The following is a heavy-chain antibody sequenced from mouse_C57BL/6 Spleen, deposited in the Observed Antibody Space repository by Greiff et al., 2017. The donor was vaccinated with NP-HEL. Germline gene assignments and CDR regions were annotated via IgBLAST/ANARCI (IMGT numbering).Heavy chain of an antibody. CDR3: TRGGAVYWYFDV. D-gene: IGHD3-3*01. CDR1: GYTFTDYE. Sequence: QVQLQQSGAELVRPGASVTLSCKASGYTFTDYEMHWVKQTPVHGLEWIGAIDPETGGTAYNQKFKGKAILTADKSSSTAYMELRSLTSEDSAVYYCTRGGAVYWYFDVWGTGTTVTVSS. J-gene: IGHJ1*03. CDR2: IDPETGGT. V-gene: IGHV1-15*01.